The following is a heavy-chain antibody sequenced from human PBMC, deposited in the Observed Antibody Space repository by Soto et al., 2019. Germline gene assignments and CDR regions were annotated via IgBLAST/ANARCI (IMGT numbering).Heavy chain of an antibody. CDR2: ISWNSGSI. Sequence: EVQLVESGGGLVQPGRSLRLSCAASGFTFDDYAMHWVRQAPGKGLEWVSGISWNSGSIGYADSVKGRFTISRDNAKNSLYLQMNSLRAEDTALYYRAKAMGGSFDYWGQGTLVTVSS. D-gene: IGHD3-16*01. J-gene: IGHJ4*02. V-gene: IGHV3-9*01. CDR1: GFTFDDYA. CDR3: AKAMGGSFDY.